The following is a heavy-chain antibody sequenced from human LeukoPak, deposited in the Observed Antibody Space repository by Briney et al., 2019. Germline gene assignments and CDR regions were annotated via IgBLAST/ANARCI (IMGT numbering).Heavy chain of an antibody. Sequence: GGSLRLSCTASGFTFSNFWMGWVRQAPGKGLEWVANIKQDETEKFYLGSVKGRFTISRDNAKNSLYLQMNSLRAEDTAVYYCTKPSRIGYFDSSAHWGQGTLVTVSS. CDR3: TKPSRIGYFDSSAH. D-gene: IGHD3-22*01. J-gene: IGHJ4*02. V-gene: IGHV3-7*01. CDR1: GFTFSNFW. CDR2: IKQDETEK.